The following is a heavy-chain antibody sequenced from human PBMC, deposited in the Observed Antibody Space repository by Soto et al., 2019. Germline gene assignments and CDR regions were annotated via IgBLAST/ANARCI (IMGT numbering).Heavy chain of an antibody. J-gene: IGHJ3*02. D-gene: IGHD6-13*01. Sequence: QVQLQESGPGLVKPSETLSLTCTVSGDSISNYYWSWIRQPPGKGLEWIGDIYYSGSPNYNPSLKSRVTISEDTSKNQFSLKLSSVTAADPAVYYCARHLWVGSSWYLGAFDIWGQGTMVTVSS. CDR3: ARHLWVGSSWYLGAFDI. V-gene: IGHV4-59*08. CDR1: GDSISNYY. CDR2: IYYSGSP.